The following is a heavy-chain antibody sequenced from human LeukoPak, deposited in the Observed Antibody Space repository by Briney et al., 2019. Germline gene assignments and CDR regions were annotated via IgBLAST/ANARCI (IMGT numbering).Heavy chain of an antibody. CDR3: AKGDSGSYYNWFDP. D-gene: IGHD3-10*01. CDR1: GFTFSSYA. V-gene: IGHV3-23*01. CDR2: ISGSGGST. Sequence: GGSLRLSCAASGFTFSSYAMSWVRQAPGKGLEGVSAISGSGGSTYYADSVNGRFTISRDNSKNTLHLQMNSLRAEDTAVYYCAKGDSGSYYNWFDPWGQGTLVTVSS. J-gene: IGHJ5*02.